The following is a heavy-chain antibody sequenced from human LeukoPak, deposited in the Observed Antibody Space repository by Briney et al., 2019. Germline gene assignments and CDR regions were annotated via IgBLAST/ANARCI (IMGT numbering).Heavy chain of an antibody. CDR3: AKALAGSQKSFDY. CDR1: GLTVVDSA. J-gene: IGHJ4*02. D-gene: IGHD3-3*02. CDR2: LWNDGRNK. Sequence: QPRGSLRLSLSASGLTVVDSAIDSVRQAPGKGLGWVAVLWNDGRNKYSAAPVKGRFAITSDNSKITVYLQMNSLRAEDTAVYYYAKALAGSQKSFDYWGQGTLVTVSS. V-gene: IGHV3-33*06.